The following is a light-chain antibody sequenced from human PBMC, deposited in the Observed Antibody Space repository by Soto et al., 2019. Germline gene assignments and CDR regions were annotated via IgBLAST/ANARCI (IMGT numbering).Light chain of an antibody. CDR1: QSVSSN. J-gene: IGKJ1*01. CDR3: HQRQSWPRT. CDR2: DAS. Sequence: EIVMTQSPATLSVSPGERATLSFRASQSVSSNLAWFQQKPGQAPRLLIYDASTRATGIPARFSGSGSGTEFTLTISSLQSEDFAVYYCHQRQSWPRTFGQGTKVDIK. V-gene: IGKV3-15*01.